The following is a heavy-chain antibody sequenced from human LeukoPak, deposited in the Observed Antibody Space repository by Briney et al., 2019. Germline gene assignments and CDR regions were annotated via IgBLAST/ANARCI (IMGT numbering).Heavy chain of an antibody. CDR1: GFTFSNYW. CDR3: AKDGSGVAAADYYFDY. Sequence: PGGSLRLSCAAPGFTFSNYWMGWVRQAPGKGLEWVSAISGSGGSTFYADSVKGRFTISRDNSKNTLYMQMNSLRAEDTAVYYCAKDGSGVAAADYYFDYWGQGTLVTVSS. D-gene: IGHD2-15*01. CDR2: ISGSGGST. V-gene: IGHV3-23*01. J-gene: IGHJ4*02.